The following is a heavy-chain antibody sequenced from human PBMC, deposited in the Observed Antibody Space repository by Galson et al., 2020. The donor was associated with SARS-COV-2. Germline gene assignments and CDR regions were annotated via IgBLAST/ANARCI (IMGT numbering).Heavy chain of an antibody. V-gene: IGHV3-23*01. CDR1: GFTFSSYA. CDR2: ISGSGSAT. D-gene: IGHD3-22*01. CDR3: AKRHRDSSGFDY. Sequence: LSLTCAAPGFTFSSYAINWLRQAPGKGLEWVSGISGSGSATYYAGSVKGRFTISRDNSQNTLYLQMNGLRAEDTAIYYCAKRHRDSSGFDYWGQGARVTVSS. J-gene: IGHJ4*02.